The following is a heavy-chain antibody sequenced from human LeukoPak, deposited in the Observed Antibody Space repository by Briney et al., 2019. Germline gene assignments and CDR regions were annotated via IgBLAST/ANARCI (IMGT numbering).Heavy chain of an antibody. J-gene: IGHJ3*02. Sequence: PGGSLRLSCAASGFAFSSYGMHWVRQAPGKGLEWIGEINHSGSTNYNPSLKSRVTISVDTSKNQFSLRLNSVTAADTAVYYCARQLGAYSYPFDMWGQATKVTVSS. V-gene: IGHV4-34*01. CDR2: INHSGST. CDR3: ARQLGAYSYPFDM. D-gene: IGHD3-16*01. CDR1: GFAFSSYG.